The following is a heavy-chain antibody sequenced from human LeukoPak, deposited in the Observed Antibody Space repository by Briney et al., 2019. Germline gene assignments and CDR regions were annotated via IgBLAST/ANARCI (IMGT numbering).Heavy chain of an antibody. D-gene: IGHD6-6*01. V-gene: IGHV1-18*01. Sequence: SVKVSCKASGGTFSSYAISWVRQAPGQGLEWMGWISAYNGNTNYAQKLQGRVTMTTDTSTSTAYMELRSLRSDDTAVYYCARVREQLAFDYWGQGTLVTVSS. J-gene: IGHJ4*02. CDR2: ISAYNGNT. CDR1: GGTFSSYA. CDR3: ARVREQLAFDY.